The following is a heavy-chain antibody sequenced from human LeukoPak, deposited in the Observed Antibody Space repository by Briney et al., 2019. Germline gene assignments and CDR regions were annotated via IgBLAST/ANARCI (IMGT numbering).Heavy chain of an antibody. CDR1: GFTFSSYG. D-gene: IGHD2-21*01. J-gene: IGHJ6*02. Sequence: GGSLRLSCAASGFTFSSYGMRWVRQTRAKGLEWVAVIWYDGSNKYYADSVKGRFTISRDNSKNTLYLQMNSLRAEDTAVYYCARRLKIIGYYYGMDVWGQGTTVTVSS. V-gene: IGHV3-33*01. CDR3: ARRLKIIGYYYGMDV. CDR2: IWYDGSNK.